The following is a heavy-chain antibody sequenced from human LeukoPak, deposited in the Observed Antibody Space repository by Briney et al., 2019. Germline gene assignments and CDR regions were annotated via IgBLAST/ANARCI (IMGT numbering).Heavy chain of an antibody. CDR2: IRFDGSYK. J-gene: IGHJ4*02. CDR1: GFTFNSYG. CDR3: ARDPRGITALVDYFDY. V-gene: IGHV3-30*02. Sequence: GGSLRLSCAASGFTFNSYGMHWVRQAPGKGLEWVAFIRFDGSYKDYADSVKGRFTISRDKSKNTLYLQMSSLRVEDTAVYYCARDPRGITALVDYFDYWGQGTLVTVSS. D-gene: IGHD5-18*01.